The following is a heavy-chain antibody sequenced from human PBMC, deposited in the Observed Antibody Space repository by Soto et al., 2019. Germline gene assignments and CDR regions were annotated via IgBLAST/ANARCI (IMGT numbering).Heavy chain of an antibody. CDR3: ARSLTDIAPHPRNWFDP. Sequence: QVQLVQSGAEVKKPGSSVKVSCKASGGTFSSYAISWVRQAPGQGLEWMGGIIPIFGTANYAQKFQGRITTSEDESKSTADMGLGSLRSEDTAVYYCARSLTDIAPHPRNWFDPWGRGSLVTVSS. CDR1: GGTFSSYA. V-gene: IGHV1-69*12. CDR2: IIPIFGTA. D-gene: IGHD5-12*01. J-gene: IGHJ5*02.